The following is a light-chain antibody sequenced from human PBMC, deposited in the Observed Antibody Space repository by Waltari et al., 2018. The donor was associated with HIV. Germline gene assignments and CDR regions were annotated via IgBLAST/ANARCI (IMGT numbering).Light chain of an antibody. J-gene: IGKJ1*01. CDR1: QSVFYSPSNKNF. CDR2: WAS. V-gene: IGKV4-1*01. Sequence: DIVMTQFPNSLAVSLGERATMRCRSSQSVFYSPSNKNFLSWYQQKSGQPPRLLIYWASTRENGGPDRFTGSGSGADFTLTISNLQPEDVATYYCQQYYGKFWTVGQGTKVEV. CDR3: QQYYGKFWT.